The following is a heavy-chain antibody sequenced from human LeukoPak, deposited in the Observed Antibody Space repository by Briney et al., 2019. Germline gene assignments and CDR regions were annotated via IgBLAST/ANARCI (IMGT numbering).Heavy chain of an antibody. CDR3: AKDSMVGITMIVGPPDY. V-gene: IGHV3-21*04. CDR2: ISSSSSYI. Sequence: GGSLRLSCAASGFTFSSYSMNWVRQAPGKGLEWVSSISSSSSYIYYADSVKGRFTISRDNAKNTLYLQMNSLRTEDTAVYYCAKDSMVGITMIVGPPDYWGQGTLVTVSS. D-gene: IGHD3-22*01. CDR1: GFTFSSYS. J-gene: IGHJ4*02.